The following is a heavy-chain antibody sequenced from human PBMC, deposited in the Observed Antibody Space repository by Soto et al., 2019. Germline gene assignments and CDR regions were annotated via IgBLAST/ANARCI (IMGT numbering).Heavy chain of an antibody. Sequence: EVQFLESGGGVVRPGGSLRLSCVASGLSFDNYAMTWVRQSPGKGLEWLACITGDGAVTSYTDSVRGRFTISRDNSKNTLYLQMDILRADDTAVYYCGKDPNGDYFGTFDFWGQGTTVTVSS. D-gene: IGHD4-17*01. CDR3: GKDPNGDYFGTFDF. CDR1: GLSFDNYA. V-gene: IGHV3-23*01. CDR2: ITGDGAVT. J-gene: IGHJ3*01.